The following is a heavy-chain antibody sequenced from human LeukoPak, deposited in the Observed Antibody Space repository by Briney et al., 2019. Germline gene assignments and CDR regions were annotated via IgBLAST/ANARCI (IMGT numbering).Heavy chain of an antibody. J-gene: IGHJ4*02. CDR1: GFTFSSYS. CDR3: ARGQKYDYGDYPPTD. V-gene: IGHV3-21*01. D-gene: IGHD4-17*01. Sequence: PGGSLRLSCAASGFTFSSYSMNWVRQAPGKGLQWVSSISSSSRYIYYADSLKGRFTISRDNAKNSLYLQMNSLRAEDTAVYYCARGQKYDYGDYPPTDWGQGTLVTVTS. CDR2: ISSSSRYI.